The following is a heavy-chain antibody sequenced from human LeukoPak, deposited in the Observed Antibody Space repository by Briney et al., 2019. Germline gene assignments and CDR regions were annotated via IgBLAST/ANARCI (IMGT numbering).Heavy chain of an antibody. V-gene: IGHV4-38-2*01. CDR1: GYSISSGYY. CDR2: IYHSGST. J-gene: IGHJ4*02. Sequence: PSETLSLTCAVSGYSISSGYYWGWIRQPPGKGLEWIGSIYHSGSTYYNPSLKSRVTISVDTSKNQFSLKLSSVTAADTAVYYCARHIGYYDFWSGHTFYYFDYWGQGTLVTVSS. D-gene: IGHD3-3*01. CDR3: ARHIGYYDFWSGHTFYYFDY.